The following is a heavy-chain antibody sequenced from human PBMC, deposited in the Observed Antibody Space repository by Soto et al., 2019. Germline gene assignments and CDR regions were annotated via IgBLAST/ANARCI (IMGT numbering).Heavy chain of an antibody. CDR3: ARDCPTAPGGFFDY. CDR2: IWFDGSNK. J-gene: IGHJ4*02. D-gene: IGHD3-10*01. Sequence: PGGSLRLSCAASGFTFSSYGMHWVRQAPGKGLEWVAVIWFDGSNKKYADSVKGRFTISRDNSKNTLYLQMNSLRAEDTAVYYCARDCPTAPGGFFDYWGQGTLVTVSS. V-gene: IGHV3-33*01. CDR1: GFTFSSYG.